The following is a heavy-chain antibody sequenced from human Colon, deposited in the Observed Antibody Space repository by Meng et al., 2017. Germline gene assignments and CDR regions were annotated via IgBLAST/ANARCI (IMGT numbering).Heavy chain of an antibody. V-gene: IGHV1-69*05. CDR1: GGSLDNYA. Sequence: HVQLMLSGAAVKTTGSSVSVSCKASGGSLDNYAISWVRQAPGQGLERVGGIIPGVGTTNYAQRFQGRVTITTDRSAGTVFMQLNSLRFEDTAVYYCARDRRNYYLDLWGQGTLVTVSS. CDR2: IIPGVGTT. J-gene: IGHJ4*02. D-gene: IGHD6-6*01. CDR3: ARDRRNYYLDL.